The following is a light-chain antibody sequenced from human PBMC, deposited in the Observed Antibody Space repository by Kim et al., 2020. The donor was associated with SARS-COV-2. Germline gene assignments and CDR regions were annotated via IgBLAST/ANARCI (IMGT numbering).Light chain of an antibody. CDR2: DAS. J-gene: IGKJ5*01. V-gene: IGKV3-11*01. CDR1: QSINNY. Sequence: LSPEKSATLSCRASQSINNYLAWYLQRPGQAPRLLIYDASNRATGTPPRFSGSGSGTDFTLTVSSLEPEDFAVYYCQQRHRWPPAFGQGTRLEIK. CDR3: QQRHRWPPA.